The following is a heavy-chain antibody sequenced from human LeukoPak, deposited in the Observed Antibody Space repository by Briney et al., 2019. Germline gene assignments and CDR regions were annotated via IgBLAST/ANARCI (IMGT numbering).Heavy chain of an antibody. CDR2: IKTNTGNP. D-gene: IGHD5-18*01. V-gene: IGHV7-4-1*02. CDR1: GYTFTSYA. Sequence: GASMEVFWKASGYTFTSYAIKWRRQGPGQRVEVEGWIKTNTGNPMYAQGFTGRYVFSLDTSVSTAYLQISGLKADDTAVYYCGRDPKLGIRGYTYGYIDYWGQGTVVTVSS. CDR3: GRDPKLGIRGYTYGYIDY. J-gene: IGHJ4*02.